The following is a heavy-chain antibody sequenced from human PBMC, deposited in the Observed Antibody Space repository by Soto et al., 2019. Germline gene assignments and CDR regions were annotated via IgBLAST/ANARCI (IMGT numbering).Heavy chain of an antibody. Sequence: VESLKISCKGSGYSFTSYWISWVRQMPGKGLEWMGRIDPIDSYTNYSPSFQGHVTISADKSINTAYLQWSSLKASDTAMCYCSSRRGSSSATRYYYYGMEVWGEGTMVTVSS. J-gene: IGHJ6*04. V-gene: IGHV5-10-1*01. CDR2: IDPIDSYT. D-gene: IGHD5-12*01. CDR3: SSRRGSSSATRYYYYGMEV. CDR1: GYSFTSYW.